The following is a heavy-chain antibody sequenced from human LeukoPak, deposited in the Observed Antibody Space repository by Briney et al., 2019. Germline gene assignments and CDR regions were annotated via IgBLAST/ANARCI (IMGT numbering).Heavy chain of an antibody. D-gene: IGHD3-10*01. J-gene: IGHJ4*02. Sequence: SETLSLTCTISDGSISTYYWGWIRQPPGKGLEWIGYISYSGSTTYTPSLESRVTISVDTSKNQFSLRLSSVTAADTAVYYCTRITQGTVDYWGQGILVTVSS. CDR1: DGSISTYY. V-gene: IGHV4-59*01. CDR2: ISYSGST. CDR3: TRITQGTVDY.